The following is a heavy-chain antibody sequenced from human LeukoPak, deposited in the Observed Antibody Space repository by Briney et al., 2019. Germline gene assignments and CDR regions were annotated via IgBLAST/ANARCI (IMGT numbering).Heavy chain of an antibody. CDR2: IYYSGYT. Sequence: SETLSLTCTVSGGSISSYYWSWIRQPPGKGLEWIGDIYYSGYTNYNPSLKSRVTISVDTSKNQFSLKLSSVTAADTAVYYCARDHHRRHYDSQARDTFDIWGQGTMVTVSS. D-gene: IGHD3-22*01. CDR3: ARDHHRRHYDSQARDTFDI. V-gene: IGHV4-59*12. J-gene: IGHJ3*02. CDR1: GGSISSYY.